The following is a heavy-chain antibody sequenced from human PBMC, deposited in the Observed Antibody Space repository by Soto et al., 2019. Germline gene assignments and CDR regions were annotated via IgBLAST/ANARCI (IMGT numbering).Heavy chain of an antibody. CDR1: GGSISRCY. D-gene: IGHD3-16*02. CDR3: ARDRTFTFGGVIVDYGMDV. J-gene: IGHJ6*02. Sequence: SETLSLTCTVSGGSISRCYWSWVRQPPGKGLEWIGEIYHSGSTNYNPSLKSRVTISVDKSKNQFSLKLSSVTAADTAVYYCARDRTFTFGGVIVDYGMDVWGQGTTVTVSS. CDR2: IYHSGST. V-gene: IGHV4-4*02.